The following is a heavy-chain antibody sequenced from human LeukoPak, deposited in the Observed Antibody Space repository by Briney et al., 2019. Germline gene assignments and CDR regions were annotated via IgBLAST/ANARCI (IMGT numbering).Heavy chain of an antibody. D-gene: IGHD4-17*01. CDR2: INPNSGT. CDR3: ARGKMNGDDFDY. Sequence: ASVKVSCKASGYTFTGYYIHWVRQAPGQGLEWMGWINPNSGTNYAQEFQGRVTMTGDTSISTAYMELSRLRSDDTVVYYCARGKMNGDDFDYWGQGTLVTVSS. V-gene: IGHV1-2*02. J-gene: IGHJ4*02. CDR1: GYTFTGYY.